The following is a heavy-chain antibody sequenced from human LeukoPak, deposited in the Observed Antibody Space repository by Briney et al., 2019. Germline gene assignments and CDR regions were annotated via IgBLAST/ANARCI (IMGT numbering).Heavy chain of an antibody. J-gene: IGHJ4*02. V-gene: IGHV1-8*01. D-gene: IGHD3-16*01. CDR2: MNPNSGNT. Sequence: ASVKVSCKASGYTFTSYDINWVRQATGQGLEWMGWMNPNSGNTGYAQKFQGRVTITTDESTSTAYMELSSLRSEDTAVYYCAREREGPLGGPLDYWGQGTLVTVSS. CDR3: AREREGPLGGPLDY. CDR1: GYTFTSYD.